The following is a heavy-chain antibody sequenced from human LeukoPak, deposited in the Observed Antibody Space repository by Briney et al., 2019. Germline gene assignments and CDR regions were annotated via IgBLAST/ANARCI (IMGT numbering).Heavy chain of an antibody. D-gene: IGHD4-17*01. CDR1: GFTFSSYS. CDR2: ISSSSSYI. CDR3: ARGHDYGVQRGNAFDI. J-gene: IGHJ3*02. Sequence: GGSLRLSCAASGFTFSSYSMNWVRQAPGKGLEWVSSISSSSSYIYYADSVKGRFTISRGNAKNSLYLRMNSLRAEDTAVYYCARGHDYGVQRGNAFDIWGQGTMVTVSS. V-gene: IGHV3-21*01.